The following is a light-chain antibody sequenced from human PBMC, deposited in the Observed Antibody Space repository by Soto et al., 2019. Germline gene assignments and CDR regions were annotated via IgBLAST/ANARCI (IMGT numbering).Light chain of an antibody. CDR1: SSNIGAGYD. V-gene: IGLV1-40*01. J-gene: IGLJ3*02. CDR3: QSYDSSLSAL. CDR2: GNS. Sequence: QLVLTQPPSVSGAPGQRVTISCTGSSSNIGAGYDVHWYQQLPGTAPKLLIYGNSNRPSGVPDRFSGSKSGTSASLAITGHQAEEEADYYCQSYDSSLSALFGGGTKLTVL.